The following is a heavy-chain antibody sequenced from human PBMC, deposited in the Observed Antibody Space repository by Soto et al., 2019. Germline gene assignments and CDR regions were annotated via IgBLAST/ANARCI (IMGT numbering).Heavy chain of an antibody. V-gene: IGHV3-23*01. J-gene: IGHJ4*02. Sequence: EVQLLESGGGLVQPGGSLRLSCTASGFNFNYYAMSWVHQAPGKGLEWVSSIDAAGNTYHADSVKGRFTISSDRSKNTLYLQMNSLRADDTATYYCAKDHPSNGWPAFDHWGQGTLVTVSS. CDR2: IDAAGNT. D-gene: IGHD6-19*01. CDR3: AKDHPSNGWPAFDH. CDR1: GFNFNYYA.